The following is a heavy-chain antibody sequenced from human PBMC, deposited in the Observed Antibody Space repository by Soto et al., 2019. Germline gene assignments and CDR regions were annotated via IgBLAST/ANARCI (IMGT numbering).Heavy chain of an antibody. D-gene: IGHD3-10*01. CDR3: ARGNMIRGIMIRSYHWFDS. CDR2: IESDGSST. Sequence: ELQLMESGGGLVQPGGSLRISCAASGFTLSRYGMHWVRQAPGKGLVWVSRIESDGSSTTYAEFVKGRFTISRDNAKNTVYLEMNGLRAEDTAVYFCARGNMIRGIMIRSYHWFDSWGQGTLVTVSS. CDR1: GFTLSRYG. V-gene: IGHV3-74*01. J-gene: IGHJ5*01.